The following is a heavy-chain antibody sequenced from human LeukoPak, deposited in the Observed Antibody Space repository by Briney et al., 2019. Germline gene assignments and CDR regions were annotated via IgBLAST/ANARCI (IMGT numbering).Heavy chain of an antibody. Sequence: ASVKVSCKASGYTFTTYWIQWVRQAPGQGLEWVALINPNDGSTTYAHKFQGRVTMTRDTSTSTVYMDLSRLTSEDTAVYYCVRAPRDSSTMLDYWGQGTTVTVSS. V-gene: IGHV1-46*01. J-gene: IGHJ6*02. CDR2: INPNDGST. CDR3: VRAPRDSSTMLDY. CDR1: GYTFTTYW. D-gene: IGHD6-13*01.